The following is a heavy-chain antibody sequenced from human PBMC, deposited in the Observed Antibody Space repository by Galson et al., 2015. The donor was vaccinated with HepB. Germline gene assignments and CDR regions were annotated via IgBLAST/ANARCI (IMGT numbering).Heavy chain of an antibody. D-gene: IGHD2/OR15-2a*01. CDR1: GFSFSAYG. CDR2: MSNSGTFI. CDR3: ARDDEVADPFSHGFDL. J-gene: IGHJ3*01. Sequence: SLRLSCAASGFSFSAYGMHWVRQAPGKGLEWVAVMSNSGTFIRYADSMEVRFTIPRDNSKHILYFQMNSLRAEDTAIYYCARDDEVADPFSHGFDLWGQGTTVAVSS. V-gene: IGHV3-33*01.